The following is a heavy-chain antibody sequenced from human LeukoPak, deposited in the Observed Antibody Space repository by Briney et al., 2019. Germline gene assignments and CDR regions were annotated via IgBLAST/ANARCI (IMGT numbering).Heavy chain of an antibody. V-gene: IGHV3-30*03. Sequence: GGSLRLSCAASGFTFSNYGMYWVRQAPGKGLEWVAVISYDGSNKYYADSVKGRFTISRDNAKNSLYLQMNSLRAEDTAVYYCASQGTDYHQTPFDYWGQGTLVTVSS. J-gene: IGHJ4*02. D-gene: IGHD1-14*01. CDR3: ASQGTDYHQTPFDY. CDR2: ISYDGSNK. CDR1: GFTFSNYG.